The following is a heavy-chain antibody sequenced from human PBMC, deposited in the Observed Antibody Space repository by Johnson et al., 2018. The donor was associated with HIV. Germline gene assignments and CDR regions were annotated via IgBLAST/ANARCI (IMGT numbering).Heavy chain of an antibody. Sequence: QLVESGGGLVQPGRSLRLSCAASGFRFDDYAMHWVRQAPGKGLEWVSGISWNSGSIGFVDSVKGRFTISRDNAKNSLYLQMNSLRPEDTALYYCAKDLLESHLGGSASDIWGQGTMVTVSS. V-gene: IGHV3-9*01. CDR1: GFRFDDYA. D-gene: IGHD3-10*01. CDR2: ISWNSGSI. J-gene: IGHJ3*02. CDR3: AKDLLESHLGGSASDI.